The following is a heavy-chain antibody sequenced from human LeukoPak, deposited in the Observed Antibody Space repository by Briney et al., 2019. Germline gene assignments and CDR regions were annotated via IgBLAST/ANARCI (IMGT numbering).Heavy chain of an antibody. Sequence: GESLKISCKGSGYIFTHNWLGWMRQMPGKGLEWMGIIYPGDSDTRYSPSFEGQVTISVDKSSSTAYLQWSSLKASDTAMYYCARQTRDGSGSRGYFFDFWGQGTLVTVSS. J-gene: IGHJ4*02. CDR2: IYPGDSDT. CDR1: GYIFTHNW. D-gene: IGHD3-10*01. V-gene: IGHV5-51*01. CDR3: ARQTRDGSGSRGYFFDF.